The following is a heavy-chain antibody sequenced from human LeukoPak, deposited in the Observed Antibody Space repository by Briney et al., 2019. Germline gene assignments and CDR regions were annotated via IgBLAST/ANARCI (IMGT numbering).Heavy chain of an antibody. J-gene: IGHJ3*02. CDR3: ARDNISPPLGDAFDI. D-gene: IGHD2/OR15-2a*01. CDR1: GFTFSSYA. Sequence: GRSLRLSCAASGFTFSSYAMHWVRQAPGKGLEWVAVISYDGSNKYYADSVKGRFTISRDNSKNTLYLQMNSLRAEDTAVYYCARDNISPPLGDAFDIWGQGTMVTVSS. V-gene: IGHV3-30*04. CDR2: ISYDGSNK.